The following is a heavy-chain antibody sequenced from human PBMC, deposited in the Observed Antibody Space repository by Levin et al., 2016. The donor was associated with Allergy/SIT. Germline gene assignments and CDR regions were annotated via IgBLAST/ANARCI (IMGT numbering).Heavy chain of an antibody. J-gene: IGHJ4*02. CDR1: GGTFSSYA. D-gene: IGHD3-22*01. Sequence: SVKVSCKASGGTFSSYAISWVRQAPGQGLEWMGGIIPIFGTANYAQKFQGRVTMNGDTSISTAYMELRSLRSEDTAVYYCATRYRAGSGFDPDFDHWGRGTLVTVSS. V-gene: IGHV1-69*06. CDR3: ATRYRAGSGFDPDFDH. CDR2: IIPIFGTA.